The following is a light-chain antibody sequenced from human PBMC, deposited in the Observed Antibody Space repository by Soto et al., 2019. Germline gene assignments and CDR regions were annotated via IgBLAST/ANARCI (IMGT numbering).Light chain of an antibody. CDR1: QSISSY. V-gene: IGKV1-39*01. CDR3: QQSYSTPWT. J-gene: IGKJ1*01. CDR2: AAS. Sequence: DIQMTQSPSSLSASVGDRVTITCRASQSISSYLNWYQQKPGKAPKFLIYAASSLQSGVPSRFSGSGSGTDFTLTISSLQPEDFATYYGQQSYSTPWTFGQGTKVEIK.